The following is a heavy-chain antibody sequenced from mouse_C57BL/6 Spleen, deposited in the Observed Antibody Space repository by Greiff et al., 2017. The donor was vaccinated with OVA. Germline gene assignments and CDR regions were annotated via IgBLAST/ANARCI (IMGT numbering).Heavy chain of an antibody. CDR3: ARGMGGNCPWFAY. Sequence: VQLQQSGAELARPGASVKLSCKASGYTFTSYGISWVKQRTGQGLEWIGEIYPRSGNTYYNEKFKGKATLTADKSSSTAYMELRSLTSEDSAVYFCARGMGGNCPWFAYWGQGTLVTVSA. D-gene: IGHD2-1*01. J-gene: IGHJ3*01. CDR2: IYPRSGNT. V-gene: IGHV1-81*01. CDR1: GYTFTSYG.